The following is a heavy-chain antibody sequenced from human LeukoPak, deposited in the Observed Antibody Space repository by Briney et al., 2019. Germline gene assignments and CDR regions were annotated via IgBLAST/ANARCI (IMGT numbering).Heavy chain of an antibody. CDR1: GYTFTDYY. CDR2: INPDSGGT. CDR3: ARSLEPRASDN. D-gene: IGHD1-1*01. V-gene: IGHV1-2*02. J-gene: IGHJ3*02. Sequence: GASVKVSYRASGYTFTDYYMHWVRQAPGQGLEWMGWINPDSGGTNYAQKFQGRVTMTRDTSITTAYMELSRLTSDDAAVYYCARSLEPRASDNWGQGTMVTVSS.